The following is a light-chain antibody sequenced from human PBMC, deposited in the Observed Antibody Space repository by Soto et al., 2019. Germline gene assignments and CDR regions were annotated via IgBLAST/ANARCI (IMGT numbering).Light chain of an antibody. J-gene: IGLJ2*01. CDR3: SSYTSSSTLNVV. CDR1: SSDVGGYNY. V-gene: IGLV2-14*01. Sequence: ALTQPASVSGSPGQSITISCTGTSSDVGGYNYVSWYQQHPGKAPKLMIYEVSNRPSGVSNRFSGSKSGNTASLTISGLQAEDEADYYCSSYTSSSTLNVVFGGGTKVTVL. CDR2: EVS.